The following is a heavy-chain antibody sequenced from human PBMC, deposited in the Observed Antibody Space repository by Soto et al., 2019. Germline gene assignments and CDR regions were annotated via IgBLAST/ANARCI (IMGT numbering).Heavy chain of an antibody. CDR2: IYYSGST. CDR1: GGSISSGGYY. D-gene: IGHD6-13*01. J-gene: IGHJ6*03. Sequence: SETLSLTCTVSGGSISSGGYYWSWIRQHPGKGLEWIGYIYYSGSTYYNPSLKSRVTISVDTSKNQFSLKLSSVTAADTAVYYCAREKDYAGTNYYYMDVWGKGTTVTVSS. V-gene: IGHV4-31*03. CDR3: AREKDYAGTNYYYMDV.